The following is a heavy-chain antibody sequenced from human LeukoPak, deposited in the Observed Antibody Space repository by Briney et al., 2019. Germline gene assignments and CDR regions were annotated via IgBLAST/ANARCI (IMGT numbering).Heavy chain of an antibody. CDR3: ARGGSGWFHNYDY. CDR1: RYSFTTYW. D-gene: IGHD6-19*01. J-gene: IGHJ4*02. CDR2: IYPGDSDT. V-gene: IGHV5-51*01. Sequence: GESPKISCKGSRYSFTTYWTVWVRQMPGKGLEWMGIIYPGDSDTRYSPSFQGQVTISVDKSISTAFLQWSSLKASDTALYYCARGGSGWFHNYDYWGQGTLVTVSS.